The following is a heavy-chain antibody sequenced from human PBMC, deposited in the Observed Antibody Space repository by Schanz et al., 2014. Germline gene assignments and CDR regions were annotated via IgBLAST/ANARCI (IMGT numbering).Heavy chain of an antibody. CDR2: IKQDGSEK. V-gene: IGHV3-7*04. D-gene: IGHD3-10*01. CDR1: GFTFSKYW. Sequence: EVQLVESGGGLVQPGGSLRLSCGGSGFTFSKYWMSWVRQAPGKGLEWVVNIKQDGSEKYYVDAVKGRFTISRDNAKNSMYLHMKSLRGEDTAVYYCARDNYYGSGSCAYWGQGTLVTVSS. CDR3: ARDNYYGSGSCAY. J-gene: IGHJ4*02.